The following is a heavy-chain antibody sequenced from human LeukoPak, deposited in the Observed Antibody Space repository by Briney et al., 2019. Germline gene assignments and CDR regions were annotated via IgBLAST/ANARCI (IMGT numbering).Heavy chain of an antibody. D-gene: IGHD6-19*01. CDR3: ARGSMAVAGPAWY. CDR1: GYTFTGYY. V-gene: IGHV1-2*02. J-gene: IGHJ4*02. Sequence: ASVKVSCKASGYTFTGYYMHWVRQAPGQGLEWMGWINPNSGGTNYAQKFQGRVTMTRDTSISTTYMELSRLRSDDTAVYYCARGSMAVAGPAWYWGQGTLVTVSS. CDR2: INPNSGGT.